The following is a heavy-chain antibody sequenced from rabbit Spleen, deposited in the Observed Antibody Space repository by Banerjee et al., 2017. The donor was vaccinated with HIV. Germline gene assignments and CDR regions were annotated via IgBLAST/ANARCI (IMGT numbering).Heavy chain of an antibody. J-gene: IGHJ6*01. V-gene: IGHV1S45*01. CDR3: ARDAGTSFSSYGMDL. CDR2: INTITGKT. CDR1: GVSFSDKDV. D-gene: IGHD8-1*01. Sequence: EQVEESGGDLVKPEGSLTLTCTASGVSFSDKDVMCWVRQAPGKGLEWIACINTITGKTVHASWAKGRFTISKTSSTTVTLQMTSLTAADTATYFCARDAGTSFSSYGMDLWGQGTLVTVS.